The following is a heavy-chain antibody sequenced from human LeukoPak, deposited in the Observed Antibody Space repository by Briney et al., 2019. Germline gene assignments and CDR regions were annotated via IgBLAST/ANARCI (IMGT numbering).Heavy chain of an antibody. CDR2: INPNSGGT. J-gene: IGHJ4*02. V-gene: IGHV1-2*02. CDR3: ARLSAVVVPAY. CDR1: GYTFTGYY. Sequence: GASVKVSCKASGYTFTGYYMHWVRQAPGQGLEWMGWINPNSGGTNYAQKFQARVTMTRETSISTAYMELSRLRSDDTAVYYCARLSAVVVPAYWGQGTLVTVSP. D-gene: IGHD2-2*01.